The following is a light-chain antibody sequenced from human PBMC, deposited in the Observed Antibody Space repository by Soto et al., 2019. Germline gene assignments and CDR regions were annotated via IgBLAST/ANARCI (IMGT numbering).Light chain of an antibody. Sequence: QSVLTQPPSASGTPGQRVTISCSGSSSNIGSNVVNWYQQVPGTAPKLLIYTHNQRPSGVPDRFSDSKSGTSASLAISGLQSEDEADYYCAAWDGSLQSGVFGGGTKLTVL. J-gene: IGLJ3*02. CDR1: SSNIGSNV. V-gene: IGLV1-44*01. CDR3: AAWDGSLQSGV. CDR2: THN.